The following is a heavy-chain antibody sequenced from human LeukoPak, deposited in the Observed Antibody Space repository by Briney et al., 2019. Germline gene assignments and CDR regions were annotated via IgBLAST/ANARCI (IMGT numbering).Heavy chain of an antibody. CDR2: ISSSSSTI. CDR1: GFTFSSYS. CDR3: ARDGPDSMIWVVAPDAFDI. Sequence: YPGGSLRLSCAASGFTFSSYSMNWVRQAPGKGLEWVSYISSSSSTIYYADSVKGRFTISRDNAKNSLYLQMNSLRAEDTAVYYCARDGPDSMIWVVAPDAFDIWGQGTMVTVSS. J-gene: IGHJ3*02. V-gene: IGHV3-48*04. D-gene: IGHD3-22*01.